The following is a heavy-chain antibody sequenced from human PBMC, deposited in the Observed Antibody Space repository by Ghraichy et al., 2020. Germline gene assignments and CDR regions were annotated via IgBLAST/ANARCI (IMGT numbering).Heavy chain of an antibody. D-gene: IGHD2-21*02. CDR3: ARGWGRFDY. CDR2: IKYDGSAE. Sequence: GESLNISCTASGFAYNSYGMNCVRQAPGKGLEWVAYIKYDGSAEYYVDSVKGRFAISRDNAKNSLFLQMNSLRAEDTAVYYCARGWGRFDYWGQGTLVTVSS. CDR1: GFAYNSYG. J-gene: IGHJ4*02. V-gene: IGHV3-7*01.